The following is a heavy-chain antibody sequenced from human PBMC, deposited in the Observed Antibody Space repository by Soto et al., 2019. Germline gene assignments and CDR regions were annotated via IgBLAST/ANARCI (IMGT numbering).Heavy chain of an antibody. Sequence: RRLSCAASGFTFSSYGMHWVRQAPGKGLEWVAVIWYDGSNKYYADSVKGRFSISRDNSKNTLYLQMNSLKAEDTAVYYCGRDVIHNSGYDEFGYWGQRTLVSVTS. D-gene: IGHD3-22*01. CDR2: IWYDGSNK. V-gene: IGHV3-33*01. CDR3: GRDVIHNSGYDEFGY. CDR1: GFTFSSYG. J-gene: IGHJ4*02.